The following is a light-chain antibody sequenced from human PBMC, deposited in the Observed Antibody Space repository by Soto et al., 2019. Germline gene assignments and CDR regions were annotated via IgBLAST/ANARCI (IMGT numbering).Light chain of an antibody. CDR1: SSNIGAGYD. J-gene: IGLJ2*01. V-gene: IGLV1-40*01. CDR3: QSYDSSLSEGV. Sequence: QSVLTQPPSVSGAPGQRVTISCTGSSSNIGAGYDVHWYQQLPGTAPKLLIYVNSNRPSGVPDRFSGSKSGTSASLAITGLQAEDEADYYCQSYDSSLSEGVFGGGTKLTVL. CDR2: VNS.